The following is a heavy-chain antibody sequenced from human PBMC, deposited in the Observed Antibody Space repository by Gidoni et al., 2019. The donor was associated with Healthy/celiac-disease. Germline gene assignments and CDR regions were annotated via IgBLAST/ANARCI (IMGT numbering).Heavy chain of an antibody. V-gene: IGHV3-30-3*01. CDR3: ARDENYDSSGYSTYYYYGMDV. Sequence: QVQLVESGGGVVQPGRSLRLSCAASGFTFSSYAMHWVRQAPGKGLEWVAVISYDGSNKYYADSVKGRFTISRDNSKNTLYLQMNSLRAEDTAVYYCARDENYDSSGYSTYYYYGMDVWGQGTTVTVSS. CDR1: GFTFSSYA. J-gene: IGHJ6*02. D-gene: IGHD3-22*01. CDR2: ISYDGSNK.